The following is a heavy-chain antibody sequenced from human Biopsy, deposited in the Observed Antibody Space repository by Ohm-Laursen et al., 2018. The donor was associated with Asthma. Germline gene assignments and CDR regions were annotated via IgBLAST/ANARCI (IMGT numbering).Heavy chain of an antibody. D-gene: IGHD3-3*01. CDR1: GFTFRKSA. CDR3: ARDVMEWYLPAFDF. CDR2: ISKDGILT. Sequence: SLRLSCAASGFTFRKSAMHWVRQAPGKGLEWVALISKDGILTNYADSVKGRFTVSRDDSKNTLYLQMNSLRPDDTAVYYCARDVMEWYLPAFDFWGQGTLVTVSS. V-gene: IGHV3-30*03. J-gene: IGHJ4*02.